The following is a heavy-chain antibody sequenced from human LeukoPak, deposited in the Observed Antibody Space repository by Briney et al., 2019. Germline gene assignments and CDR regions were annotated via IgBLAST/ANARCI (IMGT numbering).Heavy chain of an antibody. CDR3: ARAGGYYGSGSRYMDV. Sequence: PGGSLRLSCAASGFTFDDYGMSWVRQAPGRGLEWVSGINWNGGSTYYANSVKGRFTISRDNSKNTLYLQMGSLRAEAMAVCYCARAGGYYGSGSRYMDVWGKGTTVNISS. D-gene: IGHD3-10*01. V-gene: IGHV3-20*04. J-gene: IGHJ6*03. CDR1: GFTFDDYG. CDR2: INWNGGST.